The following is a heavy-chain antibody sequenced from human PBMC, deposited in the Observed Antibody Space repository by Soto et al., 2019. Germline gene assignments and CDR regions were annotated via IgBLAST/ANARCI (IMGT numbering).Heavy chain of an antibody. CDR3: ARDMSTERTNWFDP. Sequence: QVQLVESGGGLVKPGGSLRLSCTASGFTFSDYYMSWIRQAPGKGLEWVSYISGSRSAVYYADSVKGRFTISRDNAKNSLYLQMNSLRAEDTAVYYCARDMSTERTNWFDPWGQGTLVTVSS. D-gene: IGHD1-1*01. V-gene: IGHV3-11*01. CDR2: ISGSRSAV. CDR1: GFTFSDYY. J-gene: IGHJ5*02.